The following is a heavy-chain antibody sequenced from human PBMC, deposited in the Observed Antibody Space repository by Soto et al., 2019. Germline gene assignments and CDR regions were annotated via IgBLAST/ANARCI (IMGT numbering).Heavy chain of an antibody. CDR3: AREIGNYDFWGYYYYYGMDV. CDR2: INSDGSST. V-gene: IGHV3-74*01. J-gene: IGHJ6*02. Sequence: LSCACSGFTXSSYWMHWVRQAPGKGLVWVSRINSDGSSTSYADSVKGRFTISRDNAKNTLYLQMNSLRAEDTAVYYCAREIGNYDFWGYYYYYGMDVWGQGTTVTVSS. CDR1: GFTXSSYW. D-gene: IGHD3-3*01.